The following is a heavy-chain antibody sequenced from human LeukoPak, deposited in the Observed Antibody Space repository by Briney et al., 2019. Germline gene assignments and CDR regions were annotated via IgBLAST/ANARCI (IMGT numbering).Heavy chain of an antibody. CDR1: GGSFSGYY. CDR3: ATKPDTLYYFDY. D-gene: IGHD1-14*01. CDR2: INHSGST. J-gene: IGHJ4*02. Sequence: SETLSLTCAVYGGSFSGYYWSWIRQPPGKGLEWIGEINHSGSTNYNPSLKSRVTISVDTSKNQFSLKLSSVTAADTAVYYCATKPDTLYYFDYWGQGTLVTVSS. V-gene: IGHV4-34*01.